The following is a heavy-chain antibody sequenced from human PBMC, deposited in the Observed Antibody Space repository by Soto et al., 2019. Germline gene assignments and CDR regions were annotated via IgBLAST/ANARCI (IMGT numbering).Heavy chain of an antibody. J-gene: IGHJ3*02. CDR3: ARGGREWELLVEAFDI. D-gene: IGHD1-26*01. CDR2: INAGNGNT. V-gene: IGHV1-3*01. CDR1: GYTFTSYA. Sequence: ASVKVSCKASGYTFTSYAMHWVRQAPGQRLEWMGWINAGNGNTKYSQKFQGRVTITRDTSASTAYMELSSLRSEDTAVYYCARGGREWELLVEAFDIWGQGTMVTVSS.